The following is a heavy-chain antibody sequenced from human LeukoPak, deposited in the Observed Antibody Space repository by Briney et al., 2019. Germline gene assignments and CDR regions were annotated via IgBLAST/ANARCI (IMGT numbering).Heavy chain of an antibody. CDR2: ISAYNGNT. V-gene: IGHV1-18*01. Sequence: ASVKVSCKASGYTFTSYDINWVRQATGQGLEWMGWISAYNGNTNYAQKLQGRVTMTTDTSTSTAYMELRSLRSDDTAVYYCARAVRAAAGIFLDYWGQGTLVTVSS. CDR1: GYTFTSYD. D-gene: IGHD6-13*01. J-gene: IGHJ4*02. CDR3: ARAVRAAAGIFLDY.